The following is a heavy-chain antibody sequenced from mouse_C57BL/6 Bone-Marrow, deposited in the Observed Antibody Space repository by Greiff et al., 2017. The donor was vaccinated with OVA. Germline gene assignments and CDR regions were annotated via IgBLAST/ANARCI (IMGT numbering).Heavy chain of an antibody. V-gene: IGHV5-6*01. CDR2: ISSGGSYT. CDR1: GFTFSSYG. CDR3: ARRDYGSSYDY. D-gene: IGHD1-1*01. J-gene: IGHJ2*01. Sequence: EVQGVESGGDLVKPGGSLKLSCAASGFTFSSYGMSWVRQTPDKRLEWVATISSGGSYTYYPDSVKGRFTISRDNAKNTLYLQMSSLKSEDTAMYYCARRDYGSSYDYWGQGTTLTVSS.